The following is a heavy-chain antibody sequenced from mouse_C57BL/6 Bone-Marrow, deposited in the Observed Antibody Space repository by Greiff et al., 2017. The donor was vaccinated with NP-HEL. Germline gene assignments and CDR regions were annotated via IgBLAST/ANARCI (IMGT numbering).Heavy chain of an antibody. CDR2: INPGSGGT. Sequence: QVQLQQSGAELVRPGTSVKVSCKASGYAFTNYLIEWVKQRPGQGLEWIGVINPGSGGTNYNEKFKGKATLTADKSSSTAYMQLSSLTSEDSAVYFCAREFDDWGQGTTLTVAS. CDR3: AREFDD. CDR1: GYAFTNYL. V-gene: IGHV1-54*01. J-gene: IGHJ2*01.